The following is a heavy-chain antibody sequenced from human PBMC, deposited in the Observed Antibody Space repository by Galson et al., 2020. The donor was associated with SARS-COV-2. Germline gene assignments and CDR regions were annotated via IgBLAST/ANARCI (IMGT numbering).Heavy chain of an antibody. CDR1: GFTFSSYG. D-gene: IGHD1-26*01. CDR3: AACIVGATKREYYYYYGMDV. J-gene: IGHJ6*02. V-gene: IGHV3-30*03. CDR2: ISYDGSNK. Sequence: TGGSLRLSCAASGFTFSSYGMHWVRQAPGKGLEWVAFISYDGSNKYYADSVKGRFTISRDNSKNTLYLQMNSLRAEDTAVYYCAACIVGATKREYYYYYGMDVWGQGTTVTVSS.